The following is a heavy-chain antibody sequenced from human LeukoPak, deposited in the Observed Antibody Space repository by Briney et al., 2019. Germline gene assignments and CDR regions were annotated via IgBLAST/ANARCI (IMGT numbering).Heavy chain of an antibody. V-gene: IGHV3-7*01. D-gene: IGHD3-16*01. CDR2: MNQDGSAK. Sequence: GGSLRLSCAASGFTFSDSWMSWVRQAPGKGLEWVANMNQDGSAKGYVDSVRGRFTISRDNARNSLYLQMSSLRPEDTAVYYCAAYTHWVAGDVWGQGTTVTVSS. CDR3: AAYTHWVAGDV. CDR1: GFTFSDSW. J-gene: IGHJ6*02.